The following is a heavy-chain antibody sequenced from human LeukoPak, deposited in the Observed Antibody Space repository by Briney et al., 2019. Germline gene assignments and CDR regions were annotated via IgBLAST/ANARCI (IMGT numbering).Heavy chain of an antibody. Sequence: ASVKVSCKASGGTFSSYAISWVRQAPGQGLEWMGRIIPILGIANYAQKFQGRVTITADKSTSTAYMELSSLRSEDTAVYYCARDLREWELLGYYYGMDVWGQGTTVTVSS. CDR2: IIPILGIA. V-gene: IGHV1-69*04. CDR1: GGTFSSYA. D-gene: IGHD1-26*01. J-gene: IGHJ6*02. CDR3: ARDLREWELLGYYYGMDV.